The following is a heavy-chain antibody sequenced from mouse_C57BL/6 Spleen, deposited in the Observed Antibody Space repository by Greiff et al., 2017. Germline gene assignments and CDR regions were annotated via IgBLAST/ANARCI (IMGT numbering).Heavy chain of an antibody. Sequence: VQLQQSGPELVKPGASVKISCKASGYSFTGYYMNWVKQSPEKSLEWIGEINPSTGGTTYNQKFKAKATLTVDKSSSTAYMQLKSLTSEDSAVYYCARRTGDYFDYWGQGTTLTVSS. CDR2: INPSTGGT. CDR1: GYSFTGYY. D-gene: IGHD4-1*01. J-gene: IGHJ2*01. CDR3: ARRTGDYFDY. V-gene: IGHV1-42*01.